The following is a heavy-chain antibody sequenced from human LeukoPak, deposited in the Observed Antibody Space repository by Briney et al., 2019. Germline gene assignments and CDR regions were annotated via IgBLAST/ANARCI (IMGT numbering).Heavy chain of an antibody. J-gene: IGHJ6*02. D-gene: IGHD6-13*01. CDR2: IIPILGIA. V-gene: IGHV1-69*10. CDR3: ARDGRDSSTWDYYYGMDV. CDR1: GGTFSSYA. Sequence: GASVKVSCKASGGTFSSYAISWVRQAPGQGLEWMGRIIPILGIANYAQKFQGRVAITADKSTSTAYMELSSLRSDDTAVYYCARDGRDSSTWDYYYGMDVWGQGTLVTVSS.